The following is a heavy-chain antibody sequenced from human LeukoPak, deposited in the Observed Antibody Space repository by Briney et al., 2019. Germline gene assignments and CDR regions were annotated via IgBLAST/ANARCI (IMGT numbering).Heavy chain of an antibody. CDR3: AKELELRTYYYYYMDV. J-gene: IGHJ6*03. CDR2: ISSDGTNR. Sequence: GGSLRLSCAASGFTFSNYPMYWVRQAPGKGLEWVAVISSDGTNRYYADSVKGRFTISRDNSKNTLSLQMNSLRAEDTAVYYCAKELELRTYYYYYMDVWGKGTTVTVSS. D-gene: IGHD1-7*01. CDR1: GFTFSNYP. V-gene: IGHV3-30-3*01.